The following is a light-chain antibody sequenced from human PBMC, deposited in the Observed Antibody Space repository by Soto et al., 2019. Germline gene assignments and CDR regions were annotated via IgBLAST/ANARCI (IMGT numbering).Light chain of an antibody. CDR3: QQYGSSPWT. Sequence: EIVWTQSPGTLSLSPGERATLSCRASQSVSSSYLAWYQQKPGQAPRLLIYGASSRATGIPDRFSGRGSGTDFTLKISRLEHEDDAVYSCQQYGSSPWTFGQGTKVEIK. J-gene: IGKJ1*01. CDR1: QSVSSSY. CDR2: GAS. V-gene: IGKV3-20*01.